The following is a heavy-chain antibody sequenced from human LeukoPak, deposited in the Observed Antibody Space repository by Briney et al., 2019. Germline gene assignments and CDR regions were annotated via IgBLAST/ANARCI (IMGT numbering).Heavy chain of an antibody. CDR1: GESFSGYY. Sequence: PSETLSLTCAVYGESFSGYYWTWIRQSPGKGLEWIGEINHSGSTNYNPSLKSRVTISVDTSKNQFSLKLNSVTAADMAIYYWARRVGLRTTVVYWGQGTQVTVSS. J-gene: IGHJ4*02. CDR3: ARRVGLRTTVVY. CDR2: INHSGST. D-gene: IGHD4-11*01. V-gene: IGHV4-34*01.